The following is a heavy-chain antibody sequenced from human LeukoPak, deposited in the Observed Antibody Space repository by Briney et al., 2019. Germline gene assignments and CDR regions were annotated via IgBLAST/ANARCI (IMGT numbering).Heavy chain of an antibody. CDR2: ISSSSSYI. D-gene: IGHD5-18*01. Sequence: GGSLRLSCAASGFTFSSYSMNWVRQAPGKGLEWVSSISSSSSYIYYADSVKGRFTISRDNAKNSLYLQMNSLRAEDTAVYYCARDTAMVLIYYYHMDVWGKGTTVTVSS. V-gene: IGHV3-21*01. CDR1: GFTFSSYS. CDR3: ARDTAMVLIYYYHMDV. J-gene: IGHJ6*03.